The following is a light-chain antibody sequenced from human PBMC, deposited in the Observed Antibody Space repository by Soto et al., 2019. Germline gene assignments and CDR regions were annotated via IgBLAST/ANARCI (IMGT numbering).Light chain of an antibody. CDR2: EVS. CDR3: SSYTSSSTVV. J-gene: IGLJ2*01. Sequence: QSALTQPASVSGSPGQSITISCTGTSSDVGGYNYVSWYQQHPDKAPKLMIYEVSNRPSGVSNRFSGSKSGNTASLTISGLQAEDEADYCCSSYTSSSTVVFGGGTKVTVL. V-gene: IGLV2-14*01. CDR1: SSDVGGYNY.